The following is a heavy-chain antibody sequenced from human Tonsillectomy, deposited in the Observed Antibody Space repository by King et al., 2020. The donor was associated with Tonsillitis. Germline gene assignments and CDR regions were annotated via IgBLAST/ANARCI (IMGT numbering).Heavy chain of an antibody. CDR1: GFTLSSHA. V-gene: IGHV3-30*18. CDR3: AKDYSDYPFLVHYYYYGMDV. D-gene: IGHD4-11*01. J-gene: IGHJ6*02. CDR2: MSHDGGET. Sequence: VQLVESGGGVVQPGRSLRLSCVASGFTLSSHAMHWVRQAPGKGLEWVAVMSHDGGETHYADSVKGRFTISRDGSKNTLYLQMNSLRVEDTAVYYCAKDYSDYPFLVHYYYYGMDVWGQGTTVTVSS.